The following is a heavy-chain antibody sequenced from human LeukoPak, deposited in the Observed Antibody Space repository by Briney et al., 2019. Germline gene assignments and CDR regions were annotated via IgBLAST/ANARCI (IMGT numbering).Heavy chain of an antibody. V-gene: IGHV3-21*01. CDR3: ASCGGDCFDY. CDR1: GFTFSSYS. CDR2: ISSSSSYI. Sequence: GGSLRLSCAASGFTFSSYSMNWVRQAPGKGLEWVSSISSSSSYIYYADSVKGRFTISRDNAKNSLYLQMNSLRAEDAAVYYCASCGGDCFDYWGQGTLVTVSS. D-gene: IGHD2-21*01. J-gene: IGHJ4*02.